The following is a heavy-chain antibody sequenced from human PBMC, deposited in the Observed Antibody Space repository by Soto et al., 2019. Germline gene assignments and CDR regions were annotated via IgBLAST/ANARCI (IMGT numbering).Heavy chain of an antibody. CDR3: ARAIVVTIGGMDV. CDR2: IYYSGST. V-gene: IGHV4-30-4*01. J-gene: IGHJ6*02. CDR1: GGSINSAYYY. Sequence: SETLSLTCTVSGGSINSAYYYLSWVLHPPGKGLEWIGYIYYSGSTYFNPSLKSRVTISKDTSRNQFSLRLSSATAAGTAVYYGARAIVVTIGGMDVWGQGTTVTVSS. D-gene: IGHD5-12*01.